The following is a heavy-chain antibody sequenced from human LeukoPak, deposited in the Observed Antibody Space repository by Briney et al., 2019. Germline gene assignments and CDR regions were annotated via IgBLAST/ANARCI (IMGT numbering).Heavy chain of an antibody. V-gene: IGHV3-7*01. CDR2: IKQDGSEK. Sequence: GGSLGLSCAASGFTFSSYWMSWVRQAPGKGLEWVANIKQDGSEKYYVDSVKGRFTISRDNAKNSLYLQMNSLRAEDTAVYYCARDPKGSWTDYWGQGTLVTVSS. D-gene: IGHD6-13*01. CDR1: GFTFSSYW. J-gene: IGHJ4*02. CDR3: ARDPKGSWTDY.